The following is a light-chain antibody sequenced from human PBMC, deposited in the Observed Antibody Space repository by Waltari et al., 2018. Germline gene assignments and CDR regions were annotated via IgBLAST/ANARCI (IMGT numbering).Light chain of an antibody. CDR3: QQYYSTPPT. V-gene: IGKV4-1*01. CDR2: WAS. CDR1: QSVLYSSNNENY. J-gene: IGKJ1*01. Sequence: DIVMTQSPDSLDVSLGERATIDCKSSQSVLYSSNNENYLAWYQQKPGQPPKLLIYWASIRESGVPDRFSGSGSGTDFTLTISSLQAEDVAVYYCQQYYSTPPTFGQGTKVEIK.